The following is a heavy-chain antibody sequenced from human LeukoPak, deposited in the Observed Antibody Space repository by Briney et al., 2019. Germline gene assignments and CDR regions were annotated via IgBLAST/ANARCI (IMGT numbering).Heavy chain of an antibody. J-gene: IGHJ4*02. D-gene: IGHD2-21*02. Sequence: ASVKVSCKASEYSFTTYSFHWVRQAPGQGLEWMGMSNPSGGSPRYAQKFQGTVTMTRDTSTNTVYMELSSLKSDDTAVYYCARGGCDGDCPFDHWGQGTLVTGSS. V-gene: IGHV1-46*01. CDR1: EYSFTTYS. CDR2: SNPSGGSP. CDR3: ARGGCDGDCPFDH.